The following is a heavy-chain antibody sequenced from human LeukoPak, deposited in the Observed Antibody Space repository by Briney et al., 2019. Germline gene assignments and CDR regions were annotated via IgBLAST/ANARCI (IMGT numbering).Heavy chain of an antibody. CDR3: ARGGYGRRDY. CDR1: GFTFSSYA. D-gene: IGHD6-25*01. J-gene: IGHJ4*02. Sequence: GGSLRLSCAASGFTFSSYAMHWVRQAPGKGLEWGAVISYDGSNKYYADSVKGRFTISRDNSKNTLYLQMNSLRAEDTAVYDCARGGYGRRDYWGQGTLVTVSS. CDR2: ISYDGSNK. V-gene: IGHV3-30*04.